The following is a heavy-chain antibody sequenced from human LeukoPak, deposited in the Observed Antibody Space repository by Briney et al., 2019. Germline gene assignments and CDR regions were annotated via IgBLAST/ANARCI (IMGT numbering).Heavy chain of an antibody. CDR1: GFIFSNYG. V-gene: IGHV3-30*02. J-gene: IGHJ4*02. CDR2: IRHDGSNK. Sequence: PGGSLRLSCTTSGFIFSNYGMHWVRQAPGKGLEWVAFIRHDGSNKYYADSVKGRFTISRDNSKNTLYLQMNSLRAEDTAVYYCAKDFGYYYDSSGYYPDYWGQGTLVTVSS. D-gene: IGHD3-22*01. CDR3: AKDFGYYYDSSGYYPDY.